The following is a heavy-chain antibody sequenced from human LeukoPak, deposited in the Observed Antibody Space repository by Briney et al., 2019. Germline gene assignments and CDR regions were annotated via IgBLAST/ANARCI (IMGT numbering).Heavy chain of an antibody. D-gene: IGHD2-8*01. CDR3: AADDQQVMV. CDR1: DNTFTNYY. Sequence: ASVKVSCKASDNTFTNYYMHWVRQAPGQGLEWLGIINPNGDRTNYARTFQGRVTMTRDTSTTTVYMEMRSLRSEDTAVYYCAADDQQVMVWGQGTLVAVSS. CDR2: INPNGDRT. J-gene: IGHJ4*02. V-gene: IGHV1-46*01.